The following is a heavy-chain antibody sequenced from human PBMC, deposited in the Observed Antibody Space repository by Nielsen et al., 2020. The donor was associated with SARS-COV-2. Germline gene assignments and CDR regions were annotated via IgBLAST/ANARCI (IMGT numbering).Heavy chain of an antibody. J-gene: IGHJ4*02. D-gene: IGHD1-26*01. Sequence: SETLSLTCTASGGSISSGSYYWSWIRQPAGKGLEWIGRIYTSGSTNYNPSLKSRVTISVDTSKNQFSLKLSSVTAADTAVYYCAKIVGAFSFDYWGQGTLVTVSS. CDR2: IYTSGST. CDR3: AKIVGAFSFDY. CDR1: GGSISSGSYY. V-gene: IGHV4-61*02.